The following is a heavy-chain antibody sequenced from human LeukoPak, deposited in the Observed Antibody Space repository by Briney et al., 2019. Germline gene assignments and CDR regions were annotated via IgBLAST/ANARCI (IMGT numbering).Heavy chain of an antibody. CDR3: ARISGFGELFPFGEDY. Sequence: EASVKVSCKASGYTFTSYGISWVRQAPGQGLEWMGWISAYNGNTNYAQKLQGRVTMTTDTSTSTAYMELRSLRSDDTAVYYCARISGFGELFPFGEDYWGQGTLVTVSS. D-gene: IGHD3-10*01. V-gene: IGHV1-18*01. CDR1: GYTFTSYG. CDR2: ISAYNGNT. J-gene: IGHJ4*02.